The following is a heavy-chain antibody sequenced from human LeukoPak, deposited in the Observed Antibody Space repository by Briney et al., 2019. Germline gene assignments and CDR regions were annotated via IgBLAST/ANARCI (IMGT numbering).Heavy chain of an antibody. CDR2: INANNGAT. V-gene: IGHV1-2*02. J-gene: IGHJ4*02. D-gene: IGHD2-15*01. CDR3: ARDFGGSCDY. CDR1: GYSITGYY. Sequence: ASVKVSCKASGYSITGYYMHWVRQAPGQGLEWMGWINANNGATKYAQKFQARVTMTRDTSISTAYMEVSSLTSDDTAVYYCARDFGGSCDYWGQGTLVTVS.